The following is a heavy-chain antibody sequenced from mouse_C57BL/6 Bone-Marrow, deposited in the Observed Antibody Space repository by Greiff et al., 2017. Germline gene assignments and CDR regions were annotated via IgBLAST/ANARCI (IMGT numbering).Heavy chain of an antibody. D-gene: IGHD6-1*01. J-gene: IGHJ2*01. CDR3: GAVPFDY. Sequence: QVHVKQSGAELVKPGASVKLSCKASGYTFTSYWMQWVKQRPGQGLEWIGEIDPSDSYNNYNQKFKGKATLTVDTSSSTAYMQLSSLTSEDSAVYYCGAVPFDYWGQGTTLTVSS. CDR1: GYTFTSYW. V-gene: IGHV1-50*01. CDR2: IDPSDSYN.